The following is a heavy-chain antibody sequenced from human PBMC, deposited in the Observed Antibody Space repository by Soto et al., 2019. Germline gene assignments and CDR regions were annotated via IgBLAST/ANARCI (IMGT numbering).Heavy chain of an antibody. J-gene: IGHJ6*02. CDR3: TTDLNNYYYYGMDV. CDR1: GFTFSNAW. V-gene: IGHV3-15*07. Sequence: EVQLVESGGGLVKPGGSLRLSCAASGFTFSNAWMNWVRQAPGKGLEWVGRIKSKTDGGTTDYAAPVKGRFTISRDDSNNTLYLQMNSLKTEDTAVYYCTTDLNNYYYYGMDVWGQGTTVTVSS. CDR2: IKSKTDGGTT.